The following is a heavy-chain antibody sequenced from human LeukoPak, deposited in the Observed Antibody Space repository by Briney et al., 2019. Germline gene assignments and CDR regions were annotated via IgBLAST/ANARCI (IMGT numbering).Heavy chain of an antibody. V-gene: IGHV4-59*01. J-gene: IGHJ3*02. CDR2: IYYSGST. D-gene: IGHD2-2*02. CDR3: ARESWYCSSTSCYRTPDAFDI. CDR1: GGSFSGYY. Sequence: SETLSLTCAVYGGSFSGYYWSWIRQPPGKGLEWIGYIYYSGSTNYNPSLKSRVTISVDTSKNQFSLKLSSVTAADTAVYYCARESWYCSSTSCYRTPDAFDIWGQGTMVTVSS.